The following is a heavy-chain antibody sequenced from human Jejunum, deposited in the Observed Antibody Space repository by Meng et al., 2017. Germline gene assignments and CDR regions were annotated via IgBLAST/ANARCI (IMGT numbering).Heavy chain of an antibody. CDR2: ISYSGST. V-gene: IGHV4-34*01. J-gene: IGHJ4*02. D-gene: IGHD6-6*01. CDR1: GGSFSDYY. CDR3: ARRPSIAARPFDY. Sequence: QVQLQQWGAGLLKPSETLSLTLACTCAVYGGSFSDYYWRWIRQPPGKRLEWLGSISYSGSTYDNPSLKSRVTLSVDTSKNQFSLRLTSVTAADTAVYFCARRPSIAARPFDYWGQGTLVTVSS.